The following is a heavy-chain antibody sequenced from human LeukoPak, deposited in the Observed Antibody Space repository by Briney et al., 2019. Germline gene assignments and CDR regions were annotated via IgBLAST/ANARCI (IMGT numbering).Heavy chain of an antibody. V-gene: IGHV3-7*01. D-gene: IGHD7-27*01. Sequence: PGGSLRLSCAASGFSISNYWMNWVRQAPGKGLEWVANIKQDGSEKNYVDSVKGRFTISRDNAKNSLILQVNSLRDEDTAVYYCAGGVWAPFDSWGQGTLVSVSS. CDR3: AGGVWAPFDS. CDR2: IKQDGSEK. CDR1: GFSISNYW. J-gene: IGHJ4*02.